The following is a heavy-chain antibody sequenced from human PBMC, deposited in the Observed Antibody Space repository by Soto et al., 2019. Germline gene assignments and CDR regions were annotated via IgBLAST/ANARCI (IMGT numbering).Heavy chain of an antibody. CDR2: ITGSGDLT. CDR3: ASEERFNSGYYSATWDFYYHALDV. D-gene: IGHD3-22*01. Sequence: GGSLRLSCAAPGSTFSSYTFHWVRQAPGKGLEWVSCITGSGDLTHYAESVQGRFTISRDQSRNMLYLQMKSLRVEDTAVYYCASEERFNSGYYSATWDFYYHALDVWGQGTTVTVSS. V-gene: IGHV3-23*01. CDR1: GSTFSSYT. J-gene: IGHJ6*02.